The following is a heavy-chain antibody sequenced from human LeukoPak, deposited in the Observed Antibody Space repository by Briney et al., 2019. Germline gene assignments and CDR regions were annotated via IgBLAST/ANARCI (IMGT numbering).Heavy chain of an antibody. J-gene: IGHJ6*03. V-gene: IGHV1-18*01. D-gene: IGHD2-2*02. CDR2: ISAYNGNT. CDR3: ARDREDIVVVPAAIPLYYYYYYMDV. CDR1: GYTFTSYG. Sequence: GASVKVSCKASGYTFTSYGISWVRQAPGQGLERMGWISAYNGNTKYGQKLQGRVTMTTDTSTSTAYMELRSLRSDDTAEYYCARDREDIVVVPAAIPLYYYYYYMDVWGKGTTVSVS.